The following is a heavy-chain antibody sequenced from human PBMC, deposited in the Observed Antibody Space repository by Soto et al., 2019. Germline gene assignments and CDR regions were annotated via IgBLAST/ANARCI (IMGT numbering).Heavy chain of an antibody. D-gene: IGHD2-2*01. CDR2: IYHSGST. CDR1: GGSISSNKW. Sequence: QVQLQESGPGLVKPSETLSLTCAVYGGSISSNKWWSWVRQPPGKGLEWIGEIYHSGSTNYNPSLTRRVTISLDKSKNQFSLKLTSVTAADSAVYYCARDDHIVVVPTSLGAMDVWGQGTTVTVSS. J-gene: IGHJ6*02. V-gene: IGHV4-4*02. CDR3: ARDDHIVVVPTSLGAMDV.